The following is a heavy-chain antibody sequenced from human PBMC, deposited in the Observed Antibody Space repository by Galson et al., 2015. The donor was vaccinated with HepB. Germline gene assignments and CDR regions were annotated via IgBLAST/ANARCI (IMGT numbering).Heavy chain of an antibody. V-gene: IGHV3-7*03. D-gene: IGHD3-10*01. CDR1: GFTFSSYW. Sequence: SLRLSCAASGFTFSSYWMSWVRQAPGKGLEWVANIKQDGSEKYYVDSVKGRFTISRDNAKNSLYLQMNSLRAEDTAVYYCARGCITMGRDTFDYWGQGTLVTVSS. CDR3: ARGCITMGRDTFDY. J-gene: IGHJ4*02. CDR2: IKQDGSEK.